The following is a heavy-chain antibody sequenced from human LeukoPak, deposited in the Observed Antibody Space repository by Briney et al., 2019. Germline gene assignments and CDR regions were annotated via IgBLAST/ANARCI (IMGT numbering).Heavy chain of an antibody. Sequence: ASVKVSCKASGYTFTNYGISWVRQAPGQGLEWMGWISTYNGNTYYAQKLQGRVTMTTDTSTSTAYMELRSLRSDDTAVYYCPIDHMWFGEGIFDYWGQGILVSVSS. D-gene: IGHD3-10*01. CDR3: PIDHMWFGEGIFDY. CDR1: GYTFTNYG. V-gene: IGHV1-18*01. J-gene: IGHJ4*02. CDR2: ISTYNGNT.